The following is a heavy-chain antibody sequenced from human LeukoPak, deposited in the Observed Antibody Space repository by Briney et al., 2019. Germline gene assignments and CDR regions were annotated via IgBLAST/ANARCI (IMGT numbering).Heavy chain of an antibody. D-gene: IGHD3-10*01. CDR3: ARAPGSGSSH. CDR2: IDPKSGGT. V-gene: IGHV1-2*02. J-gene: IGHJ4*02. Sequence: ASVKVSCKASGYRFTDLYIHWVRQAPGQGLEWVGRIDPKSGGTIYTQKFQGRVTMTRGTSISTAYMELSSLTSDDTAVYYCARAPGSGSSHWGQGTLVTVSS. CDR1: GYRFTDLY.